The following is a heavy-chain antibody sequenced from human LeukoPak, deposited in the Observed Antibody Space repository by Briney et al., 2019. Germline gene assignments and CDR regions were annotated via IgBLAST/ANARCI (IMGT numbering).Heavy chain of an antibody. CDR1: GYSFINYW. Sequence: GESLKISCKGSGYSFINYWIGWVRQMPGKGLEWMGIIYPGDSDIRYSPSFQGQVTISADTSISTAYLQWGSVKASDTAMYYCATHLSNTYNYWGQGTLVTVSS. J-gene: IGHJ4*02. CDR3: ATHLSNTYNY. D-gene: IGHD2/OR15-2a*01. CDR2: IYPGDSDI. V-gene: IGHV5-51*01.